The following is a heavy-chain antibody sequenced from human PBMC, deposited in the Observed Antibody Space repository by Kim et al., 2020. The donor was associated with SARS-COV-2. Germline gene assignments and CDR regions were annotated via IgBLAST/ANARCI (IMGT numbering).Heavy chain of an antibody. D-gene: IGHD3-9*01. J-gene: IGHJ4*02. CDR1: GYTFITYA. V-gene: IGHV7-4-1*02. CDR2: INTNTGNP. CDR3: ARGNGYFDWLLLDY. Sequence: ASVKVSCKASGYTFITYAMNWVRKAPGQGLEWMGWINTNTGNPTYAQGFTGRFVFSLDTSVSTSYLQISSLKAEDTAVYYCARGNGYFDWLLLDYWGQGTLVTVSS.